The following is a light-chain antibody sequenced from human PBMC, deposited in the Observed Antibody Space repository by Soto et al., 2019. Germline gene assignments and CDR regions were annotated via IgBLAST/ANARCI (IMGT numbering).Light chain of an antibody. CDR3: QRYGSSRWT. V-gene: IGKV3-20*01. Sequence: EIVLTQSPATLSLSPGERATLSCRASQSVSSYLAWYQQKPGQAPRLLIYDASNRATGIPDRFSGSGSGTDFTLTISRLEPEDFAVYYCQRYGSSRWTFGQGTKVDIK. J-gene: IGKJ1*01. CDR1: QSVSSY. CDR2: DAS.